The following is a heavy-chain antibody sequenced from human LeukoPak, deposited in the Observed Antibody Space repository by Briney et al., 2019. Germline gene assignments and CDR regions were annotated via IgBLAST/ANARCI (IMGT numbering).Heavy chain of an antibody. Sequence: SQTLSLTCTVSGGSISSGSYYWSWIRQPAGKGLEWNGRIYGSGSINYNPSLKSRITISIDTSRNQFSLKLRSVTAADTAVYYCARDNHSNYYDSSGYLDYWGQGTLVTVSS. D-gene: IGHD3-22*01. CDR1: GGSISSGSYY. CDR2: IYGSGSI. J-gene: IGHJ4*02. CDR3: ARDNHSNYYDSSGYLDY. V-gene: IGHV4-61*02.